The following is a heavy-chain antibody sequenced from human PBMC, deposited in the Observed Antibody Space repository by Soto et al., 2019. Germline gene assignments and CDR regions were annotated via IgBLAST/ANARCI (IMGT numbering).Heavy chain of an antibody. CDR1: GGTFSSYA. D-gene: IGHD3-10*01. CDR2: IIPIFGTA. J-gene: IGHJ6*02. V-gene: IGHV1-69*13. Sequence: SVKVSCKASGGTFSSYAISWVRQAPGQGLEWMGGIIPIFGTANYAQKFQGRVTITADESTSTAYMELSSLRSEDTAAYYCARGRYYGSGSRTDYYYYGMDVWGQGTTVTVSS. CDR3: ARGRYYGSGSRTDYYYYGMDV.